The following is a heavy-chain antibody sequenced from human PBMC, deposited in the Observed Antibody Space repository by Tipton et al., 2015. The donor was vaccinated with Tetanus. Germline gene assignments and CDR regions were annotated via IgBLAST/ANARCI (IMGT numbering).Heavy chain of an antibody. CDR3: ARDSAVAGFDY. CDR2: IKQDGSEK. D-gene: IGHD6-19*01. J-gene: IGHJ4*02. Sequence: SGFTFSSYWMSWVRQAPGKGLEWVANIKQDGSEKYYVDSVKGRFTISRNNAKNSLYLQMNSLRAEDAAVYYCARDSAVAGFDYWGQGTLVTVSS. CDR1: GFTFSSYW. V-gene: IGHV3-7*01.